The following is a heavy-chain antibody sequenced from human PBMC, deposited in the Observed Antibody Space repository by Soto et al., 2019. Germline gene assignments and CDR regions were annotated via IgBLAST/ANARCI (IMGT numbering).Heavy chain of an antibody. CDR1: GGSISSSRYY. CDR3: ARTFKYSSSYFDY. J-gene: IGHJ4*02. CDR2: IYYSGST. Sequence: SLTCTVSGGSISSSRYYWGWIRQPPGKGLEWIGSIYYSGSTYYNPSLKSRVTISVDTAKNQFSLKLSSVTAADTAVYYCARTFKYSSSYFDYWGQGTLVTVSS. V-gene: IGHV4-39*01. D-gene: IGHD6-6*01.